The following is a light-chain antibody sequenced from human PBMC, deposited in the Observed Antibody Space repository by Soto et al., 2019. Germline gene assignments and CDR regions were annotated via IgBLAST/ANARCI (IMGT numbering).Light chain of an antibody. CDR2: SNS. Sequence: QSVLTQPPSVSGAPGQRVTISCTGTTSNIGAGSDIHWYQQLPGKSPKLLIYSNSHRPSGVPSRFSGSKSGTSASLAITCLQAEDEGDYYCQYYDTSLSGLYGIYVFGSGTKLTVL. CDR1: TSNIGAGSD. V-gene: IGLV1-40*01. J-gene: IGLJ1*01. CDR3: QYYDTSLSGLYGIYV.